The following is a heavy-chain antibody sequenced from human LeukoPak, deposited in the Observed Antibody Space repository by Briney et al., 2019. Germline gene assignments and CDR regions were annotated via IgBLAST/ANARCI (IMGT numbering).Heavy chain of an antibody. CDR2: IYTSGST. V-gene: IGHV4-4*09. D-gene: IGHD2-15*01. CDR3: AGTVVAATLYYYYYMDV. CDR1: GGSISSYY. J-gene: IGHJ6*03. Sequence: SETLSLTCTVSGGSISSYYWSWIRQPPGKGLEWIGYIYTSGSTNYNPSLESRVTISVDTSKNQFSLKLSSVTAADTVVYYCAGTVVAATLYYYYYMDVWGKGTTVTVSS.